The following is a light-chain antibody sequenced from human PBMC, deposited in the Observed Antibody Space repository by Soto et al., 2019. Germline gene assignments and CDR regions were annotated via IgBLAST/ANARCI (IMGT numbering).Light chain of an antibody. CDR3: QQYNNWPPIT. V-gene: IGKV3-15*01. CDR2: GAF. J-gene: IGKJ5*01. CDR1: QSVSSN. Sequence: EILMTQSPVTLSVSPGERATLSCRASQSVSSNLACYQQKPGQAPSLLIYGAFTRATGIPARFSGTGSGTEFTLTISSLQSEDFAVYYCQQYNNWPPITFGQGTRLEI.